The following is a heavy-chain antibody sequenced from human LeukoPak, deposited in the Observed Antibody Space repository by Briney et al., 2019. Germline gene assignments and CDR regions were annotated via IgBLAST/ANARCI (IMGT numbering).Heavy chain of an antibody. CDR3: ARDARALDAFDI. J-gene: IGHJ3*02. V-gene: IGHV1-69*06. D-gene: IGHD6-6*01. CDR1: GGTFSSYA. Sequence: SVKVSCKASGGTFSSYAISWVRQAPGQGLEWMGGIIPIFGTANYAQKFQGRVTITADKSTSTAYMELSSLRSEDTAVYYCARDARALDAFDIWGQGTMVTVSS. CDR2: IIPIFGTA.